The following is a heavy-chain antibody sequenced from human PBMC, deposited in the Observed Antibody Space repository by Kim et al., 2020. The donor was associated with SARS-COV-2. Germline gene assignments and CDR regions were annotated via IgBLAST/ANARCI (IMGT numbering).Heavy chain of an antibody. D-gene: IGHD2-2*01. V-gene: IGHV3-53*01. CDR3: ARQYCSSTSFANTPFDY. Sequence: VKGRVTISSDNSKNTLYLQMNSRRAEDTAGYYCARQYCSSTSFANTPFDYWGQGTLVTVSS. J-gene: IGHJ4*02.